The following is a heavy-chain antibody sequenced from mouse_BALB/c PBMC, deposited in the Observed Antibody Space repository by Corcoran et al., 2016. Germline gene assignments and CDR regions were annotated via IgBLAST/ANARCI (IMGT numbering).Heavy chain of an antibody. CDR2: IDPNNGGT. Sequence: EVQLQQSGPEQVKPGASVKISCKTSGYTFTEYTMHLVKQSHGKGLEWVGGIDPNNGGTNYNQKFKGKATLTVDKSSSTAYMELRSLTSEDSAVYAWTRGALYSGNYVDRAYWGQGMLATVS. V-gene: IGHV1-18*01. D-gene: IGHD2-1*01. J-gene: IGHJ3*01. CDR3: TRGALYSGNYVDRAY. CDR1: GYTFTEYT.